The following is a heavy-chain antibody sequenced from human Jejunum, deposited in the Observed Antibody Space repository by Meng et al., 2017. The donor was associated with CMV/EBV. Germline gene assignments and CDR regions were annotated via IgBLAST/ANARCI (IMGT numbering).Heavy chain of an antibody. CDR1: GGSITNSP. V-gene: IGHV4-4*07. CDR2: IYSSGST. J-gene: IGHJ4*02. Sequence: QVQLGESGPELVKPSVTLPLTSTVSGGSITNSPWTWIRQPSGKGLEWIGRIYSSGSTKTNPSLRSRVTMSVATSNNQFSLKLSSVTAADTAVYFCARETTPIGTWLQLGAFDSWGQGTLVTVSS. D-gene: IGHD5-24*01. CDR3: ARETTPIGTWLQLGAFDS.